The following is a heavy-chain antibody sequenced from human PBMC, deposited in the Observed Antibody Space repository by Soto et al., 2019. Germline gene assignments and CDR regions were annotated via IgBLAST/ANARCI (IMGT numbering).Heavy chain of an antibody. V-gene: IGHV3-33*01. Sequence: QVQLVESGGGVVQPGRSLRLSCVASGFTFGSHGMHWVRQAPGKGLEWVAVIWYDGSNKYYVDSVKGRFSISRDNSQSTLYVQMNSLRVEDTAVYYCVRCANFRQLGSWGQGTLVTVSS. CDR1: GFTFGSHG. J-gene: IGHJ4*02. CDR2: IWYDGSNK. D-gene: IGHD2-8*01. CDR3: VRCANFRQLGS.